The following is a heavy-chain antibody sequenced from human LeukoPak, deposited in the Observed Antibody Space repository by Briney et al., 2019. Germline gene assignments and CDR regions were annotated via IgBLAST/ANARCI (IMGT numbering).Heavy chain of an antibody. CDR2: INSEGSST. J-gene: IGHJ5*02. D-gene: IGHD2-8*01. CDR3: ASGDSCTNGVCYTRERWFDP. CDR1: GFTFSSYW. Sequence: TGGSLRLSCAASGFTFSSYWMHWVRQAPGKGLVWVSRINSEGSSTSYADSVKGRFTISRDNAKNTLYLQMNSLRAEDTAVYYCASGDSCTNGVCYTRERWFDPWGQGTLVTVSS. V-gene: IGHV3-74*01.